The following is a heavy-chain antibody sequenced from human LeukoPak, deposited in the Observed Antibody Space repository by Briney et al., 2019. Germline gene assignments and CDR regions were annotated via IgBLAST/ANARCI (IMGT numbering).Heavy chain of an antibody. CDR1: GHTFTSYD. CDR2: INPNSGIT. Sequence: ASVKVSCKASGHTFTSYDINWVRQATGQGLEWMGWINPNSGITVYAQKFQGRVTITRNPSISTAYMELSSLRSEDTAVYYCAREDYYGSGSNDYWGQGTLVTVSS. D-gene: IGHD3-22*01. J-gene: IGHJ4*02. CDR3: AREDYYGSGSNDY. V-gene: IGHV1-8*03.